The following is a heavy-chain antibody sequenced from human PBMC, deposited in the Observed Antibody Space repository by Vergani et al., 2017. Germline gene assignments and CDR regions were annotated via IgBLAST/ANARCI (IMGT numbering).Heavy chain of an antibody. J-gene: IGHJ6*02. CDR2: IIPIFGTA. D-gene: IGHD6-13*01. Sequence: QVQLVQSGAEVKKPGSSVKVSCKASGGTFSSYAISWVRQAPGQGLEWMGGIIPIFGTANYAKKFQGRVTITADESTSTAYMEPSSLRSEDTAVYYCARREPYSRALSDYYGMDVWGQGTTVTVSS. CDR3: ARREPYSRALSDYYGMDV. V-gene: IGHV1-69*01. CDR1: GGTFSSYA.